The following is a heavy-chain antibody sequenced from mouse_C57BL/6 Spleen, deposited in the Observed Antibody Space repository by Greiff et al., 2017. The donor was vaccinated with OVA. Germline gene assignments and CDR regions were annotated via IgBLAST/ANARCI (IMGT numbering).Heavy chain of an antibody. Sequence: EVKLMESGGDLVKPGGSLKLSCAASGFTFSSYGMSWVRQTPDKRLEWVATISSGGSYTYYPDSVKGRFTISRDNAKNTLYLQMSSLKSEDTAMYYCARQYYGSSYNYYAMDYWGQGTSVTVSS. CDR2: ISSGGSYT. CDR1: GFTFSSYG. D-gene: IGHD1-1*01. V-gene: IGHV5-6*01. J-gene: IGHJ4*01. CDR3: ARQYYGSSYNYYAMDY.